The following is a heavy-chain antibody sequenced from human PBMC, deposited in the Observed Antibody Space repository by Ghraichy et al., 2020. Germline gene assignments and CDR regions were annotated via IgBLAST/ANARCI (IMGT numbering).Heavy chain of an antibody. D-gene: IGHD3-9*01. CDR3: ARHYDILTGSPQTLFDP. CDR1: GGSISSSSYY. J-gene: IGHJ5*02. Sequence: ESLNISCTVSGGSISSSSYYWGWIRQPPGKGLEWIGSIYYSGSTYYNPSLKSRVTISVDTSKNQFSLKLSSVTAADTAVYYCARHYDILTGSPQTLFDPWGQGTLVTVSS. V-gene: IGHV4-39*01. CDR2: IYYSGST.